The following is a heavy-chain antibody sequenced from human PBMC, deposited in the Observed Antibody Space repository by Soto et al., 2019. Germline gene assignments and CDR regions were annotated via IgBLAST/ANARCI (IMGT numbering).Heavy chain of an antibody. J-gene: IGHJ6*03. Sequence: SETLSLTCTVSGGSISSSSYYWGWIRQPPGKGLEWIGSIYYSGSTYYNPSLKSRVTISVDTSKNQFSLKLSSVTAADTAVYYFARRRMEYGDPSYYYYYYMDVWGKGTTVTVSS. CDR2: IYYSGST. CDR3: ARRRMEYGDPSYYYYYYMDV. D-gene: IGHD4-17*01. V-gene: IGHV4-39*01. CDR1: GGSISSSSYY.